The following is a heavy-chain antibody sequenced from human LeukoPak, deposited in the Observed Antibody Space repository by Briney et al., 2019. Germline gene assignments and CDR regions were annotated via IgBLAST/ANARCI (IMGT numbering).Heavy chain of an antibody. CDR1: GGSISSGSYY. J-gene: IGHJ4*02. Sequence: SETLSLTCTVSGGSISSGSYYWSWIRQPAGKGLEWIGRIYTSGSTNYNPSLKSRVTISVDTSKNQFSLKLSSVTAADTAVYYCARHGTYYYDSSGYNFDYWGQGTLVTVSS. D-gene: IGHD3-22*01. CDR2: IYTSGST. CDR3: ARHGTYYYDSSGYNFDY. V-gene: IGHV4-61*02.